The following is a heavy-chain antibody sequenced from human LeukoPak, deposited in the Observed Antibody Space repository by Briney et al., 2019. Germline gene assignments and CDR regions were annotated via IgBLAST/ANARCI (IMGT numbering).Heavy chain of an antibody. V-gene: IGHV3-7*01. CDR2: IKQDGSEK. J-gene: IGHJ5*02. CDR3: ARGKTSQNIVTRKTYNWFDP. CDR1: GFTFSSYW. Sequence: GGSLRLSCAASGFTFSSYWMSWVRQAPGKGLEWVANIKQDGSEKYYVDSVRGRFTISRDNAKNSLYLQMKSLRAEDTAVYYCARGKTSQNIVTRKTYNWFDPWGQGTLVTVSS. D-gene: IGHD2/OR15-2a*01.